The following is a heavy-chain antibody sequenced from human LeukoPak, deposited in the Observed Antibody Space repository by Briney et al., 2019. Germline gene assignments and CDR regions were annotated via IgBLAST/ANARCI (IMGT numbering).Heavy chain of an antibody. V-gene: IGHV1-18*01. J-gene: IGHJ4*02. D-gene: IGHD3-22*01. Sequence: ASVKVSCKASDYTFTSYGISWVRQAPGQGLEWMGWISAYNGNTNYAQKLQGRVTMTTDTSTSTAYMELRSLRSDDTAVYYCARGGITMIVVAYWFLDYWGQGTLVTVSS. CDR3: ARGGITMIVVAYWFLDY. CDR1: DYTFTSYG. CDR2: ISAYNGNT.